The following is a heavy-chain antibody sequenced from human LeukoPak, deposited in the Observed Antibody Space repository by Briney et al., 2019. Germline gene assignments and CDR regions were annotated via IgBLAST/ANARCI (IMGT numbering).Heavy chain of an antibody. CDR1: GYSISSGYY. J-gene: IGHJ4*02. V-gene: IGHV4-38-2*02. D-gene: IGHD4-17*01. CDR3: ARAIWGHYGDYDY. CDR2: IYHSGST. Sequence: PSETLSLTCTVSGYSISSGYYWGWIRQPPGKGLEWIGSIYHSGSTYYNPSLKSRVTISVDTSKNQFSLKLSSVTAADTAVYYCARAIWGHYGDYDYWGQGTLVTVSS.